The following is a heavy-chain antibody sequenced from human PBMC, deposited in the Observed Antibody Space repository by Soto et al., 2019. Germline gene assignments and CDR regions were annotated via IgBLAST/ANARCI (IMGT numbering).Heavy chain of an antibody. CDR1: GYTFTSYG. CDR3: ARHGASVADFCRRPRCNFHYYYTDV. V-gene: IGHV1-18*01. D-gene: IGHD6-19*01. CDR2: ISAYNGHT. J-gene: IGHJ6*03. Sequence: QVQLVQSGAEVKKPGASVKVYCKASGYTFTSYGISSLRQAPGQGLEWMGWISAYNGHTNYAQKLQGRVTMTTDTSTSIFEMDLRRLRSADTAVDYRARHGASVADFCRRPRCNFHYYYTDVWGKGTTVTVSS.